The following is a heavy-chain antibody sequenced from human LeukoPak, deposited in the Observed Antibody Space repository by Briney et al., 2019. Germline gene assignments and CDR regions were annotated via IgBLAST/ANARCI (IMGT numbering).Heavy chain of an antibody. V-gene: IGHV1-69*13. CDR2: IIPIFGTA. D-gene: IGHD5-12*01. J-gene: IGHJ6*02. CDR1: GYTFTSYG. CDR3: ASTGYDYYYYGMDV. Sequence: VASVKVSCKASGYTFTSYGISWVRQAPGQGLEWMGGIIPIFGTANYAQKFQGRVTITADESTSTAYMELSSLRSEDTAVYYCASTGYDYYYYGMDVWGQGTTVTVSS.